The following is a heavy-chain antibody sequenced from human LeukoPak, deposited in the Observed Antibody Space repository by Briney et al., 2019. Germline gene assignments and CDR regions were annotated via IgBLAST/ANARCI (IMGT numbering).Heavy chain of an antibody. D-gene: IGHD2-21*01. CDR3: AKFLPTHIVVANYYFDY. J-gene: IGHJ4*02. CDR1: GFTFSSYA. CDR2: ISGSGGST. V-gene: IGHV3-23*01. Sequence: GGSLRLSCAASGFTFSSYAISWVRQAPGKGLEWVSAISGSGGSTYYADSVKGRFTISRDNSKNTLYLQMNSLRAEDTAVYYCAKFLPTHIVVANYYFDYWGQGTLVTVSS.